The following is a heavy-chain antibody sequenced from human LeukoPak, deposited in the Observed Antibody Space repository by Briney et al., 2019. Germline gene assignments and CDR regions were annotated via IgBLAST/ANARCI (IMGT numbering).Heavy chain of an antibody. J-gene: IGHJ4*02. CDR1: EFAFSIYA. V-gene: IGHV3-23*01. Sequence: GGSLRLSCTASEFAFSIYAMSWVRQAPGKGLEWVSSITSRGEGTWYAGSVKGRFTISRDNSKNTLYLQMNSLRAEDTAVYYCTRDRPNYYGSDGHYYRRNGDYWGQGTLVTVSS. CDR3: TRDRPNYYGSDGHYYRRNGDY. D-gene: IGHD3-22*01. CDR2: ITSRGEGT.